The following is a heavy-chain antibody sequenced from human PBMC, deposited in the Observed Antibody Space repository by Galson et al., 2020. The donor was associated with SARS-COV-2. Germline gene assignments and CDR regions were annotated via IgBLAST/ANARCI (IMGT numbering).Heavy chain of an antibody. J-gene: IGHJ4*01. CDR2: VYYTATP. D-gene: IGHD6-19*01. Sequence: SETLSLTCPVSAGSLTTDYWSWNRPPPGQGRELNGSVYYTATPTYNSALKSRVAISLDTAKTHVSLKLNSVAAADTAVYFCARGSERSGWPCIDNWGRGILVTVSS. CDR1: AGSLTTDY. CDR3: ARGSERSGWPCIDN. V-gene: IGHV4-59*01.